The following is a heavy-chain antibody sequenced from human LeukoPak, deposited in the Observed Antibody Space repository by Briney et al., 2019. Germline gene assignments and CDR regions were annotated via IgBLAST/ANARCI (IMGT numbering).Heavy chain of an antibody. CDR2: ISSSGSTI. CDR1: GFTFSSYE. CDR3: ASSIVVVTAIPPIY. V-gene: IGHV3-48*03. Sequence: GSLRLSCAASGFTFSSYEMNWVRQVPEKGLEWVSYISSSGSTIYYADSVKGRFTISRDNAKNSLYLQMNSLRAEDTAVYYCASSIVVVTAIPPIYWGQGTLVTVSS. D-gene: IGHD2-21*02. J-gene: IGHJ4*02.